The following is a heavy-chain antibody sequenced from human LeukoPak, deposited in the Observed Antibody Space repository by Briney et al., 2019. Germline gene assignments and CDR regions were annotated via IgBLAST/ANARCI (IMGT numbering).Heavy chain of an antibody. CDR2: INPNSGGT. Sequence: ASVKVSCKASGYTFTDYYIHWVRQAPGQGLEWMGRINPNSGGTNSAQKFQGRVTMTRDTSISTAYMKLSRLRSDDTAVYYCARGEWLLHYWGQGILVTVPS. CDR1: GYTFTDYY. D-gene: IGHD5-18*01. V-gene: IGHV1-2*06. J-gene: IGHJ4*02. CDR3: ARGEWLLHY.